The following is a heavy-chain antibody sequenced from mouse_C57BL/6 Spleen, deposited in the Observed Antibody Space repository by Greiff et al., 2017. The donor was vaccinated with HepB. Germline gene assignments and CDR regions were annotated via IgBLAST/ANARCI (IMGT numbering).Heavy chain of an antibody. CDR2: ISSGGSYT. Sequence: EVQGVESGGDLVKPGGSLKLSCAASGFTFSSYGMSWVRQTPDKRLEWVATISSGGSYTYYPDSVKGRFTISRDNAKNTLYLQMSSLKSEDTAMYYCARCSLYSNYVRWYFDVWGTGTTVTVSS. V-gene: IGHV5-6*01. CDR3: ARCSLYSNYVRWYFDV. J-gene: IGHJ1*03. CDR1: GFTFSSYG. D-gene: IGHD2-5*01.